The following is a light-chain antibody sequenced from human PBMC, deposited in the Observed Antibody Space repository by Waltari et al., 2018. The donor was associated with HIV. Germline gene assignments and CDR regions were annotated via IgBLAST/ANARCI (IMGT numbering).Light chain of an antibody. J-gene: IGLJ2*01. Sequence: QSVLTQPPPASGTPGQRVTMSCSGGSFNVGSNTVNWYQQLQGTAPKLLIYNNNQRPSGVPDRFSGSKSGTSASLAISGLQSEDEADYYCVAWDDSLNGPVFGGGTKLTVL. CDR1: SFNVGSNT. CDR3: VAWDDSLNGPV. CDR2: NNN. V-gene: IGLV1-44*01.